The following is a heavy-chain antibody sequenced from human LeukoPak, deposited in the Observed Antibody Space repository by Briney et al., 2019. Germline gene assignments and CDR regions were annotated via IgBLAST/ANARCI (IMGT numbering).Heavy chain of an antibody. Sequence: SETLSLTCTVSGGSISSYYWSWIRQPPGKGLEWIGYIYYRGSTNYNPSLKSRVTISVDTSKNQFSLKLNSVTAADTAVYYCARSQNPGYFQHWGQGTLVTVSS. CDR3: ARSQNPGYFQH. V-gene: IGHV4-59*08. CDR1: GGSISSYY. J-gene: IGHJ1*01. D-gene: IGHD2/OR15-2a*01. CDR2: IYYRGST.